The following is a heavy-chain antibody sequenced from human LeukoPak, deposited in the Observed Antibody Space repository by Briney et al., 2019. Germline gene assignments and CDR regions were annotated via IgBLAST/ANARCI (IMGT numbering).Heavy chain of an antibody. D-gene: IGHD5-18*01. CDR1: GYTFTGYY. CDR3: ARDEDTALAPGGY. V-gene: IGHV1-2*02. Sequence: ASVKVSCKASGYTFTGYYMHWVRQAPGQGLEWMGWINPNSGGTNYAQKFQGRVTMTRDTSISTAYMELRSLRSDDTAVYYCARDEDTALAPGGYWGQGTLVTVSS. CDR2: INPNSGGT. J-gene: IGHJ4*02.